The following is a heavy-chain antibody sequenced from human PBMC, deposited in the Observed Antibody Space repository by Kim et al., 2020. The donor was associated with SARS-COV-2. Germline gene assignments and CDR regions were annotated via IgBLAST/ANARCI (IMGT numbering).Heavy chain of an antibody. CDR2: IDCGNGNT. Sequence: ASVKVSCKTSGHFFTRDSIHWVRQAPGQGLEWMGGIDCGNGNTIYSQKFQGRVTITTDTSASTAYMELSFLRSEDSAVYYCLGGFYFDYWGQGPLVTVSS. CDR1: GHFFTRDS. V-gene: IGHV1-3*01. D-gene: IGHD3-16*01. J-gene: IGHJ4*02. CDR3: LGGFYFDY.